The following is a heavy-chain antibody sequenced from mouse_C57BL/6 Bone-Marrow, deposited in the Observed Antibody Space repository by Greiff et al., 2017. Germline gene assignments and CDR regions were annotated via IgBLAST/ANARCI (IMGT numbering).Heavy chain of an antibody. J-gene: IGHJ4*01. CDR2: LYPRSGTT. CDR1: GYTFTSYG. D-gene: IGHD1-1*01. CDR3: ARDYYGSSYGDYYAMDY. Sequence: VKLVESGAELARPGASVSLSCTASGYTFTSYGLRWVQQPPGQGLEWIVELYPRSGTTYYTEQFTGKATLTADKSSSTAYMELRSLTSEDSAVYFCARDYYGSSYGDYYAMDYWGQGTTVTVSS. V-gene: IGHV1-81*01.